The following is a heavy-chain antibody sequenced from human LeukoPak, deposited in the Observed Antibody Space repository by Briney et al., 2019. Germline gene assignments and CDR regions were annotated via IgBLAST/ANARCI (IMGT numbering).Heavy chain of an antibody. CDR1: GFTFSSYW. V-gene: IGHV3-7*04. D-gene: IGHD3-22*01. Sequence: GGSLRLSCAASGFTFSSYWMSWVRQAPGKGLEWVANIKQDGSDKYYVDSVKGRFTISRDNAKNSLYLQMNSLRAEDTAVYYCARGPYDSSWGLCYFDYWGQGNLVTVSS. CDR3: ARGPYDSSWGLCYFDY. CDR2: IKQDGSDK. J-gene: IGHJ4*02.